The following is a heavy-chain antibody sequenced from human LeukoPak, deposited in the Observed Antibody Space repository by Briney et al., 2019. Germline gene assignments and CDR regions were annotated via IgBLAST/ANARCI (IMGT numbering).Heavy chain of an antibody. Sequence: GGSLRLSCAASGFTFNNYAMNWVRQAPGKGLEWVSGITINGGRTYYADSVKGRFTFSRDNSKNTLNLQMNSLRAEDTAVYYCAKDRGSGWFGSDYWGQGTLVTVSS. CDR1: GFTFNNYA. CDR2: ITINGGRT. D-gene: IGHD6-19*01. CDR3: AKDRGSGWFGSDY. J-gene: IGHJ4*02. V-gene: IGHV3-23*01.